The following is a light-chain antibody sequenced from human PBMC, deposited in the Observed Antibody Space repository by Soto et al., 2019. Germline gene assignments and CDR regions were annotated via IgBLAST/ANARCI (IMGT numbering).Light chain of an antibody. Sequence: EIVLTQSPATLSVSPGERVTLSCRASQSVDINLAWYQQKPGQAPRLLIYGASTRATDMPGRFSGRGAGAEFTLTISTLEPEDFAVYYCQQRSNWPLSITFGQGTRLEI. CDR1: QSVDIN. J-gene: IGKJ5*01. CDR2: GAS. CDR3: QQRSNWPLSIT. V-gene: IGKV3-15*01.